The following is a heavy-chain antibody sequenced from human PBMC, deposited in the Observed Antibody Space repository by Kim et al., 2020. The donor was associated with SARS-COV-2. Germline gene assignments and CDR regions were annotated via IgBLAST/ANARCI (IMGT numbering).Heavy chain of an antibody. V-gene: IGHV4-30-4*01. CDR1: GGSISSGAYY. CDR3: AGCSGSYWVFDY. Sequence: SETLSLTCTVSGGSISSGAYYWSWIRQPPGKGLEWIGYIYYSGSTYYNPSLKSRVTISVDTSKNQFSLKLSSVTAADTAVYYCAGCSGSYWVFDYWVQGTRVTVFS. J-gene: IGHJ4*02. D-gene: IGHD3-10*02. CDR2: IYYSGST.